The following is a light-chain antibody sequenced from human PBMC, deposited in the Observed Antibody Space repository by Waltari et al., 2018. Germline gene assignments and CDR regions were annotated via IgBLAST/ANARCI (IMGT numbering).Light chain of an antibody. Sequence: EIVLTQSPATLSLSTGERDTLSCRASQSVSSYLAWYQQKPGQAPRLLIYDASNRATGIPARFSGSGSGTDFTLTISSLEPEDFVVYYCQQRSNWLTFGGGTKVEIK. J-gene: IGKJ4*01. CDR3: QQRSNWLT. CDR1: QSVSSY. CDR2: DAS. V-gene: IGKV3-11*01.